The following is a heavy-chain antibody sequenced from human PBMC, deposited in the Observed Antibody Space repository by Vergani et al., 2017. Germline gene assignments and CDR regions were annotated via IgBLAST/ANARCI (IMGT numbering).Heavy chain of an antibody. J-gene: IGHJ4*02. CDR2: IYLTDDK. CDR3: AHRDIFDINYEYFDY. Sequence: QITLKESGPTLVKPTQTLTLTCTVSGFSVSSSAVGVAWIRQPPGKALECLAIIYLTDDKRYSPSLMGRLTIAKDNSRNQVVLTMTNMDPVDTATDYCAHRDIFDINYEYFDYWGAGTLVTVSS. CDR1: GFSVSSSAVG. V-gene: IGHV2-5*01. D-gene: IGHD4-11*01.